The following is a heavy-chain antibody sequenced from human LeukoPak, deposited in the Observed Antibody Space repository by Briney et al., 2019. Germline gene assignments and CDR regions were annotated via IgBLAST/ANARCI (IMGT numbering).Heavy chain of an antibody. J-gene: IGHJ4*02. Sequence: GGSLRLSCAASGFTFSSYGMHWVRQAPGKGLEWVAVIWYDGSNKYYADSVKGRFTISRDNSKNTLYLQMYSLRAEDTAVYYCAKVSSGYSYGTIDYWGQGTLVTVSS. CDR2: IWYDGSNK. CDR1: GFTFSSYG. D-gene: IGHD5-18*01. V-gene: IGHV3-33*06. CDR3: AKVSSGYSYGTIDY.